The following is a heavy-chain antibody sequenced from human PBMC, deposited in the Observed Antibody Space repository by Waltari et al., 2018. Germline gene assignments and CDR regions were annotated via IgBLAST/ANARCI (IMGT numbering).Heavy chain of an antibody. V-gene: IGHV3-23*01. D-gene: IGHD1-1*01. J-gene: IGHJ4*02. Sequence: EVQLLESGGGLVQPGGSLRLSCEASGFPFSSYAMSGVRQAPGKGLEWVSAISGSGGSTYYADSVKGRFTISRDNSKNTLYLQMNSLRAEDTAVYYCAKEGWLQLYYFDYWGQGTLVTVSS. CDR2: ISGSGGST. CDR1: GFPFSSYA. CDR3: AKEGWLQLYYFDY.